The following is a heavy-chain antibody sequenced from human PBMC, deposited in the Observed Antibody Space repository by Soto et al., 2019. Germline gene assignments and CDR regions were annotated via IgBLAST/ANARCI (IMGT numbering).Heavy chain of an antibody. V-gene: IGHV3-23*01. CDR1: GFTFYNYA. Sequence: VQLLESGGGLVRPGGSLRLSCAASGFTFYNYAMNWVRQAPGKGLEWVSTISGGGDGTYYADSVKGRFTISRDNSRNTVCLPSNSLRAEDTAVYYCAKKGLGSLATYCTTGDCHYAFDVWGQGTLVTVSS. CDR2: ISGGGDGT. D-gene: IGHD2-8*01. J-gene: IGHJ3*01. CDR3: AKKGLGSLATYCTTGDCHYAFDV.